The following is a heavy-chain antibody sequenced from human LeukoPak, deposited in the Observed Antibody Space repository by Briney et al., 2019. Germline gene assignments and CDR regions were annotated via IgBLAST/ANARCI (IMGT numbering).Heavy chain of an antibody. J-gene: IGHJ4*02. D-gene: IGHD3-22*01. Sequence: ASVKVSCKASGYTFTSYYMHWVRQAPGQGLEWMGIINPSGGSTSYAQKFQGRVTMTRDTSTSTVYMELSSLRSEDTAVYYCARGLLISTYYYDSSGYFAGGPHDYWGQGTLVTVSS. V-gene: IGHV1-46*01. CDR2: INPSGGST. CDR3: ARGLLISTYYYDSSGYFAGGPHDY. CDR1: GYTFTSYY.